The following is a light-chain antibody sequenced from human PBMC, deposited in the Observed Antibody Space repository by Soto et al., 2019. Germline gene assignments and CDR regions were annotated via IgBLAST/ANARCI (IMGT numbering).Light chain of an antibody. V-gene: IGLV2-11*01. Sequence: QSVLTQPRSVSGSPGQSVTISCTGTSSDVGGYNFVSWYQQHPGKAPKLMMYDVSQRPSGVPDRFSASKSGNTGSLTISGLQADDEADYYCSSFAGTNTFALYVFGTGTKVTVL. J-gene: IGLJ1*01. CDR1: SSDVGGYNF. CDR3: SSFAGTNTFALYV. CDR2: DVS.